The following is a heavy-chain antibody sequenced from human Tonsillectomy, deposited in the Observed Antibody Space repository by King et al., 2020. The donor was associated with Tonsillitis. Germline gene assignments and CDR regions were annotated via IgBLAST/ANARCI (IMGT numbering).Heavy chain of an antibody. CDR2: IRNKDNDYAT. V-gene: IGHV3-73*02. D-gene: IGHD2-15*01. CDR1: GFTFSGSA. CDR3: SSLRFCSGGSCYSGYGMDA. Sequence: VQPVESGGGLVQPGDSLKLSCAASGFTFSGSAMHWVRQASGKGLEWVGRIRNKDNDYATAYAASVKGRFTISRDDSKNTAYLQMNSLKTEDTAVYYCSSLRFCSGGSCYSGYGMDAWGQGTTVTVSS. J-gene: IGHJ6*02.